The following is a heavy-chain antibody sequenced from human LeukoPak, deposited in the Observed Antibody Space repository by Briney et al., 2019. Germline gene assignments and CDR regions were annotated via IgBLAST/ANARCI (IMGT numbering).Heavy chain of an antibody. CDR2: INAGNGNT. D-gene: IGHD6-19*01. J-gene: IGHJ4*02. V-gene: IGHV1-3*01. CDR3: ASQLRRYSSGWNGDEDSFDY. Sequence: VASVTVSCKASGYTFTSYAMHWVRQAPGQRLEWMGWINAGNGNTKYSQKFQGRVTITRDTSASTAYMELSSLRSEDTAVYYCASQLRRYSSGWNGDEDSFDYWGQGTLVTVSS. CDR1: GYTFTSYA.